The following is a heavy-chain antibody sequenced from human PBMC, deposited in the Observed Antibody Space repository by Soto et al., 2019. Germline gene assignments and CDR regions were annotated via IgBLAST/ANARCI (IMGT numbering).Heavy chain of an antibody. D-gene: IGHD3-22*01. V-gene: IGHV3-23*01. CDR2: ISGSGGST. CDR3: AKDRITMIVVVPSGFDP. CDR1: GFTFSSYA. J-gene: IGHJ5*02. Sequence: GGSLRLSCVASGFTFSSYAMSWVRQAPGKGLEWVSAISGSGGSTYYADSVKGRFTISRDNSKNTLYLQMNSLRAEDTAVYYCAKDRITMIVVVPSGFDPWGQGTLVTVSS.